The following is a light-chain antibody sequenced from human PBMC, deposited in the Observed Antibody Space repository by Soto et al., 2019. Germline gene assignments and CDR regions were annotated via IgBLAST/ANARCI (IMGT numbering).Light chain of an antibody. Sequence: ETVLTHSPGTLSLSPGERATLSCRAGQSVTSSSIAWHQQKPGQAPRLLIYGASSRATGIPDRFSASGSGTDFTLTISRLESEDSAVYYCQHYGSSPGLTFGGGTKVDIK. CDR1: QSVTSSS. CDR3: QHYGSSPGLT. V-gene: IGKV3-20*01. J-gene: IGKJ4*01. CDR2: GAS.